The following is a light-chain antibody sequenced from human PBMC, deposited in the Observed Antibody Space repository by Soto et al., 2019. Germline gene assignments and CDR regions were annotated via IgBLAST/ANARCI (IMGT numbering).Light chain of an antibody. CDR3: QQYDNLPLT. CDR1: QDISDY. CDR2: DAS. J-gene: IGKJ4*01. V-gene: IGKV1-33*01. Sequence: DIQMTQSPSSLSASVGDRVTITCQASQDISDYVKWYQQKPGKPPKVLIYDASNVEAGVPSRFSGSGSGTHFTFTISSLQPEDIATYYCQQYDNLPLTFGGGTKMDIK.